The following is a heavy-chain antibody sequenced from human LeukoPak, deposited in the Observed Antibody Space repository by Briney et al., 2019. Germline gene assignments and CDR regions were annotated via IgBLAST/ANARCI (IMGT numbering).Heavy chain of an antibody. CDR1: GFTFDDYA. CDR2: ISWNSGGI. V-gene: IGHV3-9*01. CDR3: ARGGAAGTFSAFDI. J-gene: IGHJ3*02. Sequence: PGRSLRLSCAASGFTFDDYAMHWVRQAPGKGLEWVSGISWNSGGIGYADSVKGRFTISRDNAKNSLYLQMNSLRAEDTALYYCARGGAAGTFSAFDIWGQGTMVTVSS. D-gene: IGHD6-13*01.